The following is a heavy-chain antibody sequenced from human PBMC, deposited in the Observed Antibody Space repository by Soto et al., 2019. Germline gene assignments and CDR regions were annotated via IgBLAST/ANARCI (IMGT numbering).Heavy chain of an antibody. J-gene: IGHJ6*02. CDR3: AMEAGDYASLGYDYNSVDL. Sequence: VQLLESGGGLVQPGGSLRLSCKASGFTFLYYAMTWVRQAPGKGLEWVSGMTGVGGSIYYAESVKGRFRISRDNSKHTLYLEMSDLRAEDTAVYYCAMEAGDYASLGYDYNSVDLWGQGTPVTVS. D-gene: IGHD4-17*01. V-gene: IGHV3-23*01. CDR1: GFTFLYYA. CDR2: MTGVGGSI.